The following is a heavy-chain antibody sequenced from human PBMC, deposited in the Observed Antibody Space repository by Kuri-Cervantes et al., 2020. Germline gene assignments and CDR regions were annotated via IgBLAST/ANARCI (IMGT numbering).Heavy chain of an antibody. J-gene: IGHJ5*02. D-gene: IGHD3-10*01. CDR3: ARDRLLWFGELFGSDNWFDP. CDR2: IKSKTDGGTT. Sequence: GGSLRLSCAASGFTFSNAWMSWVRQAPGKGLEWVGRIKSKTDGGTTDYAAPVKGRFTISRDDSKNTLYLQMNSLRAEDTAVYYCARDRLLWFGELFGSDNWFDPWGQGTLVTVSS. V-gene: IGHV3-15*01. CDR1: GFTFSNAW.